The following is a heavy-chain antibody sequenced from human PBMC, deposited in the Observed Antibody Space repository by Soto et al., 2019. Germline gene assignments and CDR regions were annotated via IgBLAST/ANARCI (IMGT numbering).Heavy chain of an antibody. CDR1: GGSISSSSYY. J-gene: IGHJ4*02. V-gene: IGHV4-39*01. D-gene: IGHD3-10*01. CDR2: IYYSGST. CDR3: VTGYYGSGSHDY. Sequence: SETLSLTCTVSGGSISSSSYYWGWIRQPPGKGLEWIGSIYYSGSTYYNPSLKSRVTISVDTSKNQFSLKLSSVTAADTAVYYCVTGYYGSGSHDYWGQGTLVTVSS.